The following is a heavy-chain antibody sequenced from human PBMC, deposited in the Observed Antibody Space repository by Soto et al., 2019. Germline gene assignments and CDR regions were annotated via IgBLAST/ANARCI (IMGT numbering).Heavy chain of an antibody. V-gene: IGHV1-69*13. Sequence: GASVKVSCKASGGTFSSYAISWVRQALGQGLEWMGGIIPIFGTANYAQKFQGRVTITADESTSTAYMELSSLRSEDTAVYYCARRSRSGGAPLFDYWGQGTLFTVSS. J-gene: IGHJ4*02. CDR3: ARRSRSGGAPLFDY. D-gene: IGHD6-19*01. CDR2: IIPIFGTA. CDR1: GGTFSSYA.